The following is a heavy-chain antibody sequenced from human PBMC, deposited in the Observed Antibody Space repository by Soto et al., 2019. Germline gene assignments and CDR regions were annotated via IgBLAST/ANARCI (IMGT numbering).Heavy chain of an antibody. Sequence: EVQLVESGGNLVQEGGSLRLSCAASGFSFISYSMSWVRQAPGKGLEWVSYISNSGSVIHDADSVKGRFTISRDNAKNSLSLQMNSLRDEDTALYYCVRVYASNTFDLWGQGTVVTVSS. CDR2: ISNSGSVI. CDR1: GFSFISYS. J-gene: IGHJ3*01. CDR3: VRVYASNTFDL. D-gene: IGHD2-2*01. V-gene: IGHV3-48*02.